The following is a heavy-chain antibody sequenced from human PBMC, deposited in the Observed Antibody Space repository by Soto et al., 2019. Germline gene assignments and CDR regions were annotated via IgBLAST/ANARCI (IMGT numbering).Heavy chain of an antibody. D-gene: IGHD3-10*01. CDR1: GGSISSGGYY. V-gene: IGHV4-31*11. CDR3: ASMGYHYGSGSYPLDY. CDR2: IYYSGST. Sequence: SETLSLTCAVSGGSISSGGYYWSWIHQHPGKGLEWIGYIYYSGSTYYNPSLKSRVTISVDTSKNQFSLNLRSVTAADTAVYYCASMGYHYGSGSYPLDYWGQGTLVTVSS. J-gene: IGHJ4*02.